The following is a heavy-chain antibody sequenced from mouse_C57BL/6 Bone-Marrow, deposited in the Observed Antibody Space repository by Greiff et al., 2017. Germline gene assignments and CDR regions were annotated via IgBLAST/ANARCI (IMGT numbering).Heavy chain of an antibody. CDR2: IYPGSGST. CDR3: ARIAAVVAPYFDV. D-gene: IGHD1-1*01. Sequence: QVQLKEPGAELVKPGASVKMSCKASGYTFTSYWITWVKQRPGQGLEWIGEIYPGSGSTNYTEKFKSKATLTVDTSSSTAYMQISSLTSEDSAVYYWARIAAVVAPYFDVWGTGTTVTVSS. J-gene: IGHJ1*03. V-gene: IGHV1-55*01. CDR1: GYTFTSYW.